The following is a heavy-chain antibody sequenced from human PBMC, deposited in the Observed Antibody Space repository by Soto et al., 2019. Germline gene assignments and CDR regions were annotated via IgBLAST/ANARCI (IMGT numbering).Heavy chain of an antibody. V-gene: IGHV4-31*03. D-gene: IGHD6-25*01. J-gene: IGHJ4*02. CDR1: GGSISSVGYF. CDR2: ISYSGST. CDR3: ARLNSGWHQTFDS. Sequence: QVQLESSGPGLVKPSQTLSLTCTVSGGSISSVGYFWTWIRQHPAKGLEWIGHISYSGSTYFIPSLRSRLSISVDTSKNQFSLNLTSVTVADTALYSFARLNSGWHQTFDSWGQGTLVTVSS.